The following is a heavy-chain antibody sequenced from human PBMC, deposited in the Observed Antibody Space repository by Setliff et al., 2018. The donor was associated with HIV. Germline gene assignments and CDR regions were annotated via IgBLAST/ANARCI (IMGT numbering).Heavy chain of an antibody. CDR1: GYTFTSYG. CDR3: ARNTYYYGSGSYPNYYYGMDV. V-gene: IGHV1-18*01. Sequence: ASVKVSCKASGYTFTSYGISWVRQAPGQGLERMGWISAYNGNTNYAQKLQGRVTMTTDTSTSTAYMELRSLRSDDTAVYYCARNTYYYGSGSYPNYYYGMDVWGQGTTVTVSS. J-gene: IGHJ6*02. D-gene: IGHD3-10*01. CDR2: ISAYNGNT.